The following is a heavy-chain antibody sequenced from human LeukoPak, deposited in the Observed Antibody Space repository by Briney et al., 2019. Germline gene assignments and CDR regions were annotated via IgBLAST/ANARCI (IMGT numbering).Heavy chain of an antibody. J-gene: IGHJ4*02. Sequence: SETLSLTCAVSGGSISSGGYSWSWIRQPPGKGLEWIGYIYYSGSTYYNPSLKSRVTISVDTSKNQFSLKLSSVTAADTAVYYCARSGSYSGPYVYWGQGTVVTVSS. CDR2: IYYSGST. CDR1: GGSISSGGYS. CDR3: ARSGSYSGPYVY. V-gene: IGHV4-30-4*07. D-gene: IGHD1-26*01.